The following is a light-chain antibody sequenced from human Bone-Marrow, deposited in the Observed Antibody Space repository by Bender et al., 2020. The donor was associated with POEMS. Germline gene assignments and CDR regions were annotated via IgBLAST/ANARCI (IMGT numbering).Light chain of an antibody. V-gene: IGLV1-44*01. CDR1: SSKFGIYP. Sequence: QSVLPQPPSASGTPGQRFPISCSGSSSKFGIYPLNCYQQLPEAAPKLVIFNNSQRPSGVPDRFSGSNSGTSASLAISGLLSDDEADFYCATWDDSLNGWVFGGGTKLTVL. J-gene: IGLJ3*02. CDR3: ATWDDSLNGWV. CDR2: NNS.